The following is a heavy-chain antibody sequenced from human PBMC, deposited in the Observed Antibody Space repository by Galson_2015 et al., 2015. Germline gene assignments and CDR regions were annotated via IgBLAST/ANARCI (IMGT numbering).Heavy chain of an antibody. Sequence: SVKLSCKASGYTFTSYGISWVRQAPGQGLEWIGWISAYNGNTNYAQSVQGRFTITTDTSTSTDYMQLSSLRSDDTAVYYCAGTYKVWYYYYGMDVWGQGTTVTVSS. CDR3: AGTYKVWYYYYGMDV. V-gene: IGHV1-18*01. CDR1: GYTFTSYG. J-gene: IGHJ6*02. D-gene: IGHD5-24*01. CDR2: ISAYNGNT.